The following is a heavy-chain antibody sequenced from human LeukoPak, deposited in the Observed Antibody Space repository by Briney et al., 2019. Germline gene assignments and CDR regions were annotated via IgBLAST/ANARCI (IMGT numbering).Heavy chain of an antibody. CDR3: AREGSSSPFDY. Sequence: ASVKVSCKASGYTFTSYAMHWVRQAPGQRPEWMGWINAGNGNTKYSQKFQGRVTITRDTSASTAYMELSSLRSEDTAVYYCAREGSSSPFDYWGQGTLVTVSS. CDR1: GYTFTSYA. V-gene: IGHV1-3*01. J-gene: IGHJ4*02. CDR2: INAGNGNT. D-gene: IGHD6-13*01.